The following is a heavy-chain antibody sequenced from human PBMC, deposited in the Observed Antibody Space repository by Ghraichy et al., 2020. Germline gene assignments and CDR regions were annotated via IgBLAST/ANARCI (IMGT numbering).Heavy chain of an antibody. CDR1: GGSFSGYY. D-gene: IGHD3-10*01. CDR3: ARGIRSSTWEGYGSPSPPRPI. CDR2: INHSGST. Sequence: SQTLSLTCVVYGGSFSGYYWNWIRQPPGKGLEWIGEINHSGSTNYNPSLKSRVTISVDTSKNQFSLNLSSVTAADTAVYYCARGIRSSTWEGYGSPSPPRPIWGQGTMVTVSS. V-gene: IGHV4-34*01. J-gene: IGHJ3*02.